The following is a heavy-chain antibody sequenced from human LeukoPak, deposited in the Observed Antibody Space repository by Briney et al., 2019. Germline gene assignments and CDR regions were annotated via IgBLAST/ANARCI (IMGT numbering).Heavy chain of an antibody. CDR3: SRGGAPAGYAYDI. V-gene: IGHV3-13*01. D-gene: IGHD6-13*01. CDR1: GFTFSNFD. CDR2: IGTAGDT. Sequence: GGSLRLSCTASGFTFSNFDMHWVHQATGEGLEWVSAIGTAGDTYYPASVKGRFTISRENAKNSFYLQMNSLRAEDTAVYYCSRGGAPAGYAYDIWGHGTVVTVSS. J-gene: IGHJ3*02.